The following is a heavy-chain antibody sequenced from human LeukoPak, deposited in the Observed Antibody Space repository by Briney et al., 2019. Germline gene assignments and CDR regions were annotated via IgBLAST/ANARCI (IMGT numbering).Heavy chain of an antibody. Sequence: ASVTVSCMASGYTFTSYGISWVRQAPGQGLEWMGWISAYNGNTNYAQTCQGRVTMTSDTSTSTAYMELRSLRSDDTAVYYCARDDYDSSDATDYWGQGTLVTVS. CDR2: ISAYNGNT. CDR3: ARDDYDSSDATDY. J-gene: IGHJ4*02. V-gene: IGHV1-18*01. CDR1: GYTFTSYG. D-gene: IGHD3-22*01.